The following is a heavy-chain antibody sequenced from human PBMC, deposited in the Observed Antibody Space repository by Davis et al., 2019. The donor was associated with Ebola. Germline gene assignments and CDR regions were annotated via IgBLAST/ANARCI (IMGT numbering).Heavy chain of an antibody. CDR3: ARETRYFDWLLTNWFDP. V-gene: IGHV4-34*01. J-gene: IGHJ5*02. CDR2: INHSGST. D-gene: IGHD3-9*01. Sequence: MPSETLSLTCAVYGGSFSGYYWSWIRQPPGKGLEWIGEINHSGSTNYNPSLKSRVTVSVDTAKNQFSLQLNSVTPEDTAVYYCARETRYFDWLLTNWFDPWGQGTLVTVSS. CDR1: GGSFSGYY.